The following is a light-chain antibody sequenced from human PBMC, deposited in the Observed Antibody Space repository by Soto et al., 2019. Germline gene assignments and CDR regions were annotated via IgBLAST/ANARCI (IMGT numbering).Light chain of an antibody. V-gene: IGKV3-20*01. Sequence: EIVLTQSPGTLSLSPGERATLSCRASQSVNNNYLAWYQQTPGQATRLLIYGASSRATGIPDRFSGSGSGTDFTLTISRLEPEDFAVYYCQQYGSSQYTFGQGTKLEIK. CDR3: QQYGSSQYT. CDR2: GAS. CDR1: QSVNNNY. J-gene: IGKJ2*01.